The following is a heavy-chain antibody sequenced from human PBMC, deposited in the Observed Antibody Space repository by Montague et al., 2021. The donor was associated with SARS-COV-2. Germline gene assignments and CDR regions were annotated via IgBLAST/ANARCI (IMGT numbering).Heavy chain of an antibody. J-gene: IGHJ4*02. V-gene: IGHV4-34*01. Sequence: SETLSLTCAVYGGSFSGYYWSWIRQPPGKGLEWIGEINHSGSTSYNPSLTSRVTMSVDTSKDQFSLKVNSVTAADTAVYYCARHYSATLPAVYWGQGTLVTVSS. CDR2: INHSGST. CDR1: GGSFSGYY. CDR3: ARHYSATLPAVY. D-gene: IGHD2-15*01.